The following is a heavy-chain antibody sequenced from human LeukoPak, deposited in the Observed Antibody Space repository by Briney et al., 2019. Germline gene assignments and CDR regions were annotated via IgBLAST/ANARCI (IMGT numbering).Heavy chain of an antibody. J-gene: IGHJ4*02. Sequence: GASVKVSCKASGGTFSSYAISWVRQAPGQGLEWMGGIIPIFGTANYAQKFQGRVTITADESTSTAYMELSSQRSEDTAVYYCASKGYYDTPFDYWGQGTLVTVSS. CDR3: ASKGYYDTPFDY. CDR1: GGTFSSYA. V-gene: IGHV1-69*13. D-gene: IGHD3-22*01. CDR2: IIPIFGTA.